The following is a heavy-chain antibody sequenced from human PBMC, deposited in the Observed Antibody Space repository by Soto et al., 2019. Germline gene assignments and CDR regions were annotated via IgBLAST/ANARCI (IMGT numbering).Heavy chain of an antibody. CDR2: INHSGST. J-gene: IGHJ6*02. CDR3: ARRYSSSWYRSYYYYYYGMDV. V-gene: IGHV4-34*01. D-gene: IGHD6-13*01. Sequence: PSETLSLTCAVDGGSFSGYYWSWIRQPPGKXXXXIGEINHSGSTNYNPSLKSRVTISVDTSKNQFSLKLSSVTAADTAVYYCARRYSSSWYRSYYYYYYGMDVWGQGTTVTVSS. CDR1: GGSFSGYY.